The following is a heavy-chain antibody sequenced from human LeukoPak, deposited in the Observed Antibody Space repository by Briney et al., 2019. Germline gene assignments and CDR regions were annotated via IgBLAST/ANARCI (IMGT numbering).Heavy chain of an antibody. CDR1: GGSISSFY. Sequence: SETLSLTCTVSGGSISSFYYTWIRQPPGKGLEWIGYIDSSGITNYNSSLNSRVTISLDTSQNQFSLKLNSVTAADTAVYYCARARYQQLTWGQGTLVTVSS. V-gene: IGHV4-59*01. CDR2: IDSSGIT. CDR3: ARARYQQLT. J-gene: IGHJ5*02. D-gene: IGHD2-2*01.